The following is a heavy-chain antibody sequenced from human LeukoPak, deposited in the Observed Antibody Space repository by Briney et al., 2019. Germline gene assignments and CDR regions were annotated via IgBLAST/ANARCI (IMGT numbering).Heavy chain of an antibody. CDR2: ISNDGGST. CDR3: AALTEGY. CDR1: GFTLSRCA. Sequence: GGSLRLSCAASGFTLSRCAMQWVHLAPGQGLEYVSGISNDGGSTYYASSVKGRFTISRDNSKNTLYLQMGSLRVEDMAVYYCAALTEGYWGQGTLVTVSS. D-gene: IGHD1-14*01. V-gene: IGHV3-64*01. J-gene: IGHJ4*02.